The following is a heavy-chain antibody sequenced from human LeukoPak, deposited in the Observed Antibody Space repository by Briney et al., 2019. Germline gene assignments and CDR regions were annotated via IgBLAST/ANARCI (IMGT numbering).Heavy chain of an antibody. CDR3: ARDGVPSGGQYFQH. J-gene: IGHJ1*01. CDR1: GGSISSYY. D-gene: IGHD3-10*01. V-gene: IGHV4-59*01. CDR2: IYYRGST. Sequence: SETLSLTCTVSGGSISSYYWSWIRQPPGKGLEWIGYIYYRGSTNYNPSLKSRVTISVDTSKNQFSLKVSSVTAADTAVYYCARDGVPSGGQYFQHRGQGTLVTVSS.